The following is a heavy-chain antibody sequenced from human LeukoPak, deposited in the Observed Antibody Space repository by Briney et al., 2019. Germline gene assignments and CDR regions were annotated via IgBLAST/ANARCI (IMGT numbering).Heavy chain of an antibody. V-gene: IGHV3-21*01. CDR3: ARDRSREQDRSLTISGVITPSWFDP. Sequence: PGGSLRLSCAASGFTFSSYSMNWVRQAPGKGLEWVSSISSSSSYIFYADSVKGRFTISRDNAENSLYLQMNSLKVEDTAAYYCARDRSREQDRSLTISGVITPSWFDPWGQGTLVTVSS. CDR1: GFTFSSYS. J-gene: IGHJ5*02. CDR2: ISSSSSYI. D-gene: IGHD3-3*01.